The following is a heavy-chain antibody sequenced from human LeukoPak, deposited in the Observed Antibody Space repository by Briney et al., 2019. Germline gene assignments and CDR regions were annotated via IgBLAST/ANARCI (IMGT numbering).Heavy chain of an antibody. D-gene: IGHD5-18*01. Sequence: PGGSLRLSCAASGFTFDDYAMHWVRQAPGKGLEWVSGISWNSGTMAYADSVKGRFTISRDNAKNSLYLQMNSPRAEDTALYYCAISQQLWYYFDSWGQGTLVTVSS. J-gene: IGHJ4*02. CDR2: ISWNSGTM. CDR3: AISQQLWYYFDS. CDR1: GFTFDDYA. V-gene: IGHV3-9*01.